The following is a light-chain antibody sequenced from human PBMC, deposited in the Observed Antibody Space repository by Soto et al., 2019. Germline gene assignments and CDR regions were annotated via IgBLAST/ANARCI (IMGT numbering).Light chain of an antibody. CDR1: QSVSSIY. Sequence: EIVLTQSPGTLSLSPGESATLSCRASQSVSSIYLAWYQQKPGQAPRLLIYGASSRATGIPDRFSGSGSGTDFTLTISRLEPEDFAVDYCQQYGSSRTVGQGTKVDIK. CDR3: QQYGSSRT. J-gene: IGKJ1*01. V-gene: IGKV3-20*01. CDR2: GAS.